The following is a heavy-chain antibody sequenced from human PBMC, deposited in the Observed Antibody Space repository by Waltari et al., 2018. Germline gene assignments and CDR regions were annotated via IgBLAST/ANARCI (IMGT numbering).Heavy chain of an antibody. Sequence: EVQLLESGGGLVQPGGSLRLSCAASGFPFSSYAMGWVRQAPGKGLEWVSAISGSGGSTYYADSVKGRFTISRDNSKNTLYLQMNSLRAEDTAVYYCAKGVGAQGGGGYWGQGTLVTVSS. CDR1: GFPFSSYA. V-gene: IGHV3-23*01. CDR2: ISGSGGST. J-gene: IGHJ4*02. CDR3: AKGVGAQGGGGY. D-gene: IGHD1-26*01.